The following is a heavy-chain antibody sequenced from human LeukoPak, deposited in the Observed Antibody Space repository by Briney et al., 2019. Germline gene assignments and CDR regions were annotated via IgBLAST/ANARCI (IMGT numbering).Heavy chain of an antibody. CDR3: ARLHGDVTNVLDY. V-gene: IGHV4-4*02. J-gene: IGHJ4*02. CDR1: GGSISSSNW. D-gene: IGHD4-17*01. CDR2: IYHSGST. Sequence: SGTLSLTCAVSGGSISSSNWWSWVRQPPGKGLEWIGEIYHSGSTNYNPSLKSRVTMSVDTAKNQFSLKLSSVTAADTAVYYCARLHGDVTNVLDYWGQGTLVTVSS.